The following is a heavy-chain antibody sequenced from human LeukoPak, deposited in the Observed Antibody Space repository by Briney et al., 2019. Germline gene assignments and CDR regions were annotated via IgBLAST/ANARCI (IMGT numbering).Heavy chain of an antibody. Sequence: SETLSLTXTVSGGSISSGSYYWSWIRQPAGKGLEGIGRIYTSGSTNDNPSPKSRVTISVETSKNQFSLKLSSVTAADTAVYYCAREVKYYDSSGPFFDYWGQGTLVTVSS. CDR3: AREVKYYDSSGPFFDY. V-gene: IGHV4-61*02. D-gene: IGHD3-22*01. CDR1: GGSISSGSYY. CDR2: IYTSGST. J-gene: IGHJ4*02.